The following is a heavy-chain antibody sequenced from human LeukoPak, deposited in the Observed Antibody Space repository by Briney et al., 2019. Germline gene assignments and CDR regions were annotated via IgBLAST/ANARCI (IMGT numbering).Heavy chain of an antibody. CDR3: AKGNIAARQDIMDV. Sequence: GGSLRLSRAASGFTFSSYAMSWVRQAPGRGVEWVSLISGSGSSTYYADSVKGRFSISIDKSKNTLYLQMNSLRVEDTAVYDCAKGNIAARQDIMDVWGQGTTVTVSS. CDR2: ISGSGSST. CDR1: GFTFSSYA. V-gene: IGHV3-23*01. J-gene: IGHJ6*02. D-gene: IGHD6-6*01.